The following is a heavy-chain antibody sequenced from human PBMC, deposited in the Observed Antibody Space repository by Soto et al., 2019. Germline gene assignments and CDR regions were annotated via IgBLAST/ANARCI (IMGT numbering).Heavy chain of an antibody. CDR1: GFTFTSSA. CDR3: AADRLRFLEWSFYYGMDV. V-gene: IGHV1-58*01. Sequence: ASVKVSCKASGFTFTSSAVQWVRQARGQRLGWIGWIVVGSGNTNYAQKFQERVTITRDMSTSTAYMELSSLRSEDTAVYYCAADRLRFLEWSFYYGMDVWGQGTTVTVSS. J-gene: IGHJ6*02. CDR2: IVVGSGNT. D-gene: IGHD3-3*01.